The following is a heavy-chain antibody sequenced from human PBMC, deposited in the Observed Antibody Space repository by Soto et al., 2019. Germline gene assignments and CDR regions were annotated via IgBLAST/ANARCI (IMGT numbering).Heavy chain of an antibody. V-gene: IGHV4-59*08. CDR3: ARLGAYYQFLAP. D-gene: IGHD3-22*01. CDR2: IYYGGTT. CDR1: GGSLSPNY. Sequence: PSETLSLTCTVSGGSLSPNYWSWIRQPPGKGLEWIGYIYYGGTTTNNPSLNSRVAISIDTSKNQFSLTLRSVTAADTAVYYCARLGAYYQFLAPWGQGILVTVSS. J-gene: IGHJ5*02.